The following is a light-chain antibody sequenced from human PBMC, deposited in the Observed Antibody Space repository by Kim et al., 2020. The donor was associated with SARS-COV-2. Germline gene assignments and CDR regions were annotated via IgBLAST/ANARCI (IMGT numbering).Light chain of an antibody. Sequence: EIVMTQSPATLSVSPGERATLSCRASQSVSSNLAWYQQKPGQAPRLLIYGASTRATGIPARFSGSGSGTEFTLTISSLKSENFAVYYCQQYNNWGTFGQGPKVDIK. CDR1: QSVSSN. CDR2: GAS. J-gene: IGKJ1*01. CDR3: QQYNNWGT. V-gene: IGKV3-15*01.